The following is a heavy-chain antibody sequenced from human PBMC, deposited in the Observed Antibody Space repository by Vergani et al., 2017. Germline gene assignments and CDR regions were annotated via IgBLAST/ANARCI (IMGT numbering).Heavy chain of an antibody. Sequence: EVQLVQSGAEVKKPGESLKISCKGSGYSFTSYWIGWVRQLPGKVLEWMGIIYPGDSDTRYSPSFQGQVTISADKSISTAYLQWSSLKASDTAMYYCARHRGWGLVVVAAAPWYYYYGMDVWGQGTTVTVSS. CDR2: IYPGDSDT. CDR1: GYSFTSYW. D-gene: IGHD2-15*01. J-gene: IGHJ6*02. CDR3: ARHRGWGLVVVAAAPWYYYYGMDV. V-gene: IGHV5-51*01.